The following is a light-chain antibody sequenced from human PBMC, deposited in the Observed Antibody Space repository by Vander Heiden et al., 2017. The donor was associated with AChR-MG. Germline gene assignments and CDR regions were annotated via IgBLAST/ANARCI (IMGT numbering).Light chain of an antibody. J-gene: IGLJ3*02. CDR3: QSYDSSLSGWV. CDR2: GNS. V-gene: IGLV1-40*01. Sequence: QSVLTQPPSVAGAPGQRVTISFTGTSSNTGAGYDVHWYQQLPGTAPKLLIYGNSNRPSGVPERFSGSKSGTSASLAITGLQAEDEADYYCQSYDSSLSGWVFGGGTKLTVL. CDR1: SSNTGAGYD.